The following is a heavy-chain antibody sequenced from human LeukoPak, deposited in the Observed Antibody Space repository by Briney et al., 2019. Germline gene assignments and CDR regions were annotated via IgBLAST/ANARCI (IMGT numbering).Heavy chain of an antibody. CDR2: IYYSGST. CDR1: GGSISSYY. J-gene: IGHJ4*02. CDR3: ARGSIVVATAIFDH. Sequence: SSETLSLTCTVSGGSISSYYWSWIRQPPGKGLEWIGYIYYSGSTNYNPSLKSRVTISVDTSKNQFSLKLSSVTAADTAVYYCARGSIVVATAIFDHWGQGTLVTVSS. D-gene: IGHD2-21*02. V-gene: IGHV4-59*01.